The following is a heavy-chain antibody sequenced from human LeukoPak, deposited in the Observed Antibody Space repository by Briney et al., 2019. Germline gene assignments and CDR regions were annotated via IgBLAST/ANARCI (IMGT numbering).Heavy chain of an antibody. J-gene: IGHJ5*02. Sequence: GGSLRLSCAASGFTFNNYAMSWVRQAPGKGLEWVSAISGSGGSTYYADSVKGRFTISRDNSKNTLYLQMNSLRAEDTAVYYCAKDRNYGDYPSWFDPWGQGTLVTVSS. D-gene: IGHD4-17*01. CDR1: GFTFNNYA. CDR3: AKDRNYGDYPSWFDP. V-gene: IGHV3-23*01. CDR2: ISGSGGST.